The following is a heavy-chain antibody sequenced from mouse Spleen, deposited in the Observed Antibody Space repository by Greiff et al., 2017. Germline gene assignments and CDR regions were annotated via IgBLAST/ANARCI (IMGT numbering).Heavy chain of an antibody. D-gene: IGHD1-1*01. V-gene: IGHV1-18*01. Sequence: EVQRVESGPELVKPGASVKIPCKASGYTFTDYNMDWVKQSHGKSLEWIGDINPNNGGTIYNQKFKGKATLTVDKSSSTAYMELRSLTSEDTAVYYCARLEEDYYGSSSDYYAMDYWGQGTSVTVSS. CDR1: GYTFTDYN. CDR2: INPNNGGT. CDR3: ARLEEDYYGSSSDYYAMDY. J-gene: IGHJ4*01.